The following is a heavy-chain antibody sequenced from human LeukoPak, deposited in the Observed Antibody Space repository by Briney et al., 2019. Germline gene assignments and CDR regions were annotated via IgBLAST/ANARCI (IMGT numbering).Heavy chain of an antibody. J-gene: IGHJ4*02. Sequence: SQTLSLTCTVSGASISSGTYYWSWIRQPAGKGLEWIGRIYTRGSTNYNPSLKSRVTISVDTSKNEFSLKLNSVTATDTAVYYCARGSGPSSGSYYNYFEYWGQGTLVTVSS. CDR1: GASISSGTYY. V-gene: IGHV4-61*02. CDR3: ARGSGPSSGSYYNYFEY. CDR2: IYTRGST. D-gene: IGHD3-10*01.